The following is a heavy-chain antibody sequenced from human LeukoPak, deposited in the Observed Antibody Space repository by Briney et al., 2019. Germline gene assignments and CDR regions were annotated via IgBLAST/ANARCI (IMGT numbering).Heavy chain of an antibody. D-gene: IGHD3-10*01. CDR2: ISGSGDST. CDR1: GFTFSNYA. Sequence: GGSLRLSCAASGFTFSNYAMSWVRQAPGKGLEWVSGISGSGDSTYYADSVKGRFTISRDNSKNSLYLQMNSLRAEDTAVYYCARVKAGYYYYMDVWGKGTTVTVSS. V-gene: IGHV3-23*01. CDR3: ARVKAGYYYYMDV. J-gene: IGHJ6*03.